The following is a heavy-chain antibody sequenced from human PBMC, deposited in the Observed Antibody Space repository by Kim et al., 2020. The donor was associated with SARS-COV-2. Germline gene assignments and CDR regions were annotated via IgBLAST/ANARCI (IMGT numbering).Heavy chain of an antibody. J-gene: IGHJ5*02. V-gene: IGHV3-30*02. Sequence: RFTISRDNSKNQLYLQMNSLRAEDTAVYYCTKGVREIYWNDVEGNWFDPWGQGTLVTVSS. CDR3: TKGVREIYWNDVEGNWFDP. D-gene: IGHD1-1*01.